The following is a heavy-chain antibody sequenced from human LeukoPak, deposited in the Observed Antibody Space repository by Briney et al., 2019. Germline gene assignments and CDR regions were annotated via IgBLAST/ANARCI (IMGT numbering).Heavy chain of an antibody. J-gene: IGHJ4*02. CDR1: GGSISSSSYY. D-gene: IGHD6-13*01. V-gene: IGHV4-39*07. CDR2: IYYSGST. CDR3: ARDPTSPSRSYPGIAAAALAY. Sequence: SETLSLTCTVSGGSISSSSYYWGWIRQPPGKGLEWIGSIYYSGSTYYNPSLKSRVTISVDTSKNQFSLKLSSVTAADTAVYYCARDPTSPSRSYPGIAAAALAYWGQGTLVTVSS.